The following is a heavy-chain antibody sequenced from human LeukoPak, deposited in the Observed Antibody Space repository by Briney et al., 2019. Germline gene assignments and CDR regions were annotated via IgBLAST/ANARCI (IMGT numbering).Heavy chain of an antibody. CDR3: GRDSYGSIDH. CDR1: GFTFNEYW. V-gene: IGHV3-74*01. J-gene: IGHJ4*02. Sequence: QPGGSLRLSCEASGFTFNEYWMIWVRQVPGKGLTYVSHMNTDGTIINYADSVKGRFTISRDNAKNTLYLQMDSLRAEDTALYYCGRDSYGSIDHWGQGTLVTVSS. CDR2: MNTDGTII. D-gene: IGHD3-10*01.